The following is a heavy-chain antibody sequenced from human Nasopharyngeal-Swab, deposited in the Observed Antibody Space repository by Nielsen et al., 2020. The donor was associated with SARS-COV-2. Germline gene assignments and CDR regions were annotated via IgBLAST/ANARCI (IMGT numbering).Heavy chain of an antibody. D-gene: IGHD3-22*01. J-gene: IGHJ4*02. CDR3: ALDYYDSSGYSRPNDY. CDR2: IYYSGST. Sequence: RQMPGKGLEWIGSIYYSGSTYYNPSLKSRVTISVDTSKNQFSLKLSSVTAADTAVYYCALDYYDSSGYSRPNDYWGQGTLVTVSS. V-gene: IGHV4-39*07.